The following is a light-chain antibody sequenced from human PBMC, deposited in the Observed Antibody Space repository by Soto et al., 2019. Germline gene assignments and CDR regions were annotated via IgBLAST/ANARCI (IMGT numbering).Light chain of an antibody. V-gene: IGKV3-11*01. CDR3: QQRSSWPIT. CDR1: QSVDSY. Sequence: EIVLTQSPASLSLSPGERATLSCRASQSVDSYLVWYQQKPGQAPRLLIFGASNRATGIPARFSGSGSGTDFTLTINSLEPEDSAVYYCQQRSSWPITFGQGTRLEIK. CDR2: GAS. J-gene: IGKJ5*01.